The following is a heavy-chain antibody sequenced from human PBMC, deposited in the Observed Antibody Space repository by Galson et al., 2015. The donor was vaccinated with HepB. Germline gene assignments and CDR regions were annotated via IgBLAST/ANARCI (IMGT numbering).Heavy chain of an antibody. CDR2: ISSSSSTI. Sequence: SLRLSCAASGFTFSSYSMNWVRQAPGKGLEWVSYISSSSSTIYYADSVKGRFTISRDNAKNSLYLQMNSLRDEDTAVYYCARGPSGWYANWFDPWGQGTLVTVSS. D-gene: IGHD6-19*01. CDR3: ARGPSGWYANWFDP. CDR1: GFTFSSYS. V-gene: IGHV3-48*02. J-gene: IGHJ5*02.